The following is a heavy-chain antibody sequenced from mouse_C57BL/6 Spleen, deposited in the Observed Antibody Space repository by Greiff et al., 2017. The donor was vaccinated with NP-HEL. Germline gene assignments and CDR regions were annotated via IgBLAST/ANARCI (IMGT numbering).Heavy chain of an antibody. CDR3: ARGYYGIYYYAMDY. CDR2: IHPNSGST. J-gene: IGHJ4*01. Sequence: QVQLQQSGAELVKPGASVKLSCKASGYTFTSYWMHWVKQRPGQGLEWIGMIHPNSGSTNYNEKFKSKATLTVDKSSSTAYMQLSSLTSEDSAVYYCARGYYGIYYYAMDYWGQGTSVTVSS. V-gene: IGHV1-64*01. D-gene: IGHD1-2*01. CDR1: GYTFTSYW.